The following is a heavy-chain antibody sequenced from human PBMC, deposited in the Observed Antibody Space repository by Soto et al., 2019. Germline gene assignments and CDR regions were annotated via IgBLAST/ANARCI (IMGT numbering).Heavy chain of an antibody. J-gene: IGHJ4*02. CDR2: LSAGGGST. CDR1: GFTFSNYA. CDR3: AKASDSGYDFHYDN. D-gene: IGHD5-12*01. V-gene: IGHV3-23*01. Sequence: PGGSLRLSCSASGFTFSNYAMSWVRQAPGKGLEWVSALSAGGGSTYYADSVGGRFTISRDNSKNTLYLQMNSLRAEHTAVYYCAKASDSGYDFHYDNWGQGALVTVSS.